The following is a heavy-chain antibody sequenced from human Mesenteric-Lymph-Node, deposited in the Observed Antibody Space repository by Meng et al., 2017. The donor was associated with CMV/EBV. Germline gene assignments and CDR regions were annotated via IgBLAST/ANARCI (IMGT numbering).Heavy chain of an antibody. CDR1: GFTFSDSD. V-gene: IGHV3-73*01. CDR3: IRLQSGSYLYFVY. J-gene: IGHJ4*02. CDR2: VRNKANSYAT. Sequence: GESLKISCAVSGFTFSDSDIQWVRQASGRGLEWVGSVRNKANSYATTYAASVKGRFTISRDDSKNTAYLQMNSLKTEDTAVYYCIRLQSGSYLYFVYWGQGTLVTVSS. D-gene: IGHD1-26*01.